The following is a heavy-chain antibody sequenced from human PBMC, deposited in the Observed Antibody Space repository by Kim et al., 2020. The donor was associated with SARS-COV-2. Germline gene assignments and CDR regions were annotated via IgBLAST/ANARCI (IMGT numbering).Heavy chain of an antibody. Sequence: SETLSLTCTVSGGSISSSSYYWGWIRQPPGKGLEWIGSIYYSGSTYYNPSLKSRVTISVDTSKNQFSLKLSSVTAADTAVYYCARDFTSSGPYYFDYWG. J-gene: IGHJ4*01. CDR1: GGSISSSSYY. V-gene: IGHV4-39*07. CDR2: IYYSGST. CDR3: ARDFTSSGPYYFDY. D-gene: IGHD3-22*01.